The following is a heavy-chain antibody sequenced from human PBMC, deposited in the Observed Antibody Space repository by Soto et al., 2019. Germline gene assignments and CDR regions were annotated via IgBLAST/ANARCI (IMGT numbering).Heavy chain of an antibody. Sequence: GGSLRLSCAASGFTFSSYGMHWVRQSPGKGLEWVAVISYDGSNKYYADSVKGRFTISRDNSKNTLDLQMNSLRAEDTAVYYCAKDLYDFWSGYYYYYYGMDVWGQGTTVTVSS. CDR2: ISYDGSNK. V-gene: IGHV3-30*18. D-gene: IGHD3-3*01. CDR1: GFTFSSYG. CDR3: AKDLYDFWSGYYYYYYGMDV. J-gene: IGHJ6*02.